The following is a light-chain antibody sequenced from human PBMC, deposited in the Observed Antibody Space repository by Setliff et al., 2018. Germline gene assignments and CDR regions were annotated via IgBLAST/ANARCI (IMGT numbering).Light chain of an antibody. CDR3: SSYTGTYV. CDR2: DVS. V-gene: IGLV2-14*03. J-gene: IGLJ1*01. CDR1: SSDVGGYNY. Sequence: QSALAQPASVSGSPGQSITISCTGTSSDVGGYNYVSWYQQHPGKAPKLMIYDVSNRPSGVSNRFSGSKSGNTASLTISGLQAEDEADYYCSSYTGTYVFGSGTMGTVL.